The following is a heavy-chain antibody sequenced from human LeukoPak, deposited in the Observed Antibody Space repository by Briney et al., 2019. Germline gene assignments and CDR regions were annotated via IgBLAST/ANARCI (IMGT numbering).Heavy chain of an antibody. CDR2: ISSSGSTI. V-gene: IGHV3-11*01. Sequence: SGGSLRLSCAASGFTFSDYYMSWIRQAPGKGLEWVSYISSSGSTIYYADSVKGRFTISRDNAKNSLYLQMNSLRAEDTAVYYCAKEGLWFGELYNYYYYYMDVWGKGTTVTISS. D-gene: IGHD3-10*01. CDR1: GFTFSDYY. CDR3: AKEGLWFGELYNYYYYYMDV. J-gene: IGHJ6*03.